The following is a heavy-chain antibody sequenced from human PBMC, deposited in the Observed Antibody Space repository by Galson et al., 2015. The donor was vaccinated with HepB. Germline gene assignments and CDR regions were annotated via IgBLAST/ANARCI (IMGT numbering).Heavy chain of an antibody. CDR3: ARATVVTRDDAFDI. J-gene: IGHJ3*02. CDR2: IHYSGST. V-gene: IGHV4-30-4*07. CDR1: GGFISSGGYS. D-gene: IGHD4-23*01. Sequence: TLSLPCAVSGGFISSGGYSWSWIRQPPGKGLEWIGYIHYSGSTYYNPSLKRRVTISVDTSKNQFSLKLSSVTAADTAIYYCARATVVTRDDAFDIWGQGTMATVSS.